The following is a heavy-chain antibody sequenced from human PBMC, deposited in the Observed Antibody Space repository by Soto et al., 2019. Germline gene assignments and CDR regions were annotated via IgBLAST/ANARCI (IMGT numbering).Heavy chain of an antibody. D-gene: IGHD2-8*01. CDR2: ISAYNGNT. Sequence: ASVKVSCKASGYTFTSYGISWVRQAPGQGLEWMGWISAYNGNTNYAQKLQGRVTMTTDTSTSTAYMELRSLRSDDTAVYYCARGRNCTNGVCYRPFDYWGQGTLVTVSS. CDR1: GYTFTSYG. J-gene: IGHJ4*02. CDR3: ARGRNCTNGVCYRPFDY. V-gene: IGHV1-18*01.